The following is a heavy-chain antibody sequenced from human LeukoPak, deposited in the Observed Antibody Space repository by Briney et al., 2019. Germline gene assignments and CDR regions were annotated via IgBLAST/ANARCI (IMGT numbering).Heavy chain of an antibody. CDR2: KKCDGSEK. V-gene: IGHV3-52*01. D-gene: IGHD2-2*01. Sequence: PGGSLRLSCAASGFTFSNSWMHWVCQAPEKGLEGVADKKCDGSEKCYVDSVKGRLTISRDNAKNSLYLQVNSLRAEDMTVYYCVRGVGSSTSCYVRAFDIWGQGTMVTVSS. CDR1: GFTFSNSW. CDR3: VRGVGSSTSCYVRAFDI. J-gene: IGHJ3*02.